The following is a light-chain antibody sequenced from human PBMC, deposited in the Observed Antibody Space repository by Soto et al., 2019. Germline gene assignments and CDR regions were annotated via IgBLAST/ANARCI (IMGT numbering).Light chain of an antibody. Sequence: EIVLTQSPGTLSLSPWDRATLSCGASQSVTSNYLAWYQQKPGQAPRLLIFGASTRATGIPDRFSGSGSGTDFTLTISRLEPEDFAVYYCQHYYTSYTTFGQGTKVDIK. V-gene: IGKV3-20*01. CDR1: QSVTSNY. J-gene: IGKJ1*01. CDR3: QHYYTSYTT. CDR2: GAS.